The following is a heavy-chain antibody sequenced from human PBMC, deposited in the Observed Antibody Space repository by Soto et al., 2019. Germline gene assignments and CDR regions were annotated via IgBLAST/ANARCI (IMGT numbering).Heavy chain of an antibody. J-gene: IGHJ3*02. CDR3: ARTPDI. CDR2: NTHNGRT. CDR1: GGSFSGYY. V-gene: IGHV4-34*01. Sequence: SETLSLTCAVYGGSFSGYYWSWIRQPPGKGLEWIGENTHNGRTSYNPSLKSRVTISVDRSKNQFSLKLSSVTAADTAVYYCARTPDIWGQGTMVTVS.